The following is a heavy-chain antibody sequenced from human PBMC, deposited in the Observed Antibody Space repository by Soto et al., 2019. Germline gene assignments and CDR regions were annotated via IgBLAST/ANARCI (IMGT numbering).Heavy chain of an antibody. Sequence: TSETLSLTCTVSGGSVSSGSYYWSWIRQSPGKGLEWIGYINYSGNTNYNPSLKSRVAISADTSKNQFSLKLRSVTAADTAVYYCARSGGVVIDYWGQGALVTVSS. D-gene: IGHD2-21*01. CDR3: ARSGGVVIDY. V-gene: IGHV4-61*01. CDR2: INYSGNT. J-gene: IGHJ4*02. CDR1: GGSVSSGSYY.